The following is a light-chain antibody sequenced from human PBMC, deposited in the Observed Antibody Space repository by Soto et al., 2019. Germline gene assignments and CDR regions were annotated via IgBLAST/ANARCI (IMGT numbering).Light chain of an antibody. J-gene: IGLJ1*01. V-gene: IGLV1-44*01. CDR3: AAWDDSLNGFYV. Sequence: VLTQPPSASGTPGQRVTLSCSGSSSNIGSNIVNWYQQLPGTAPKLLIYSNNQRPSGVPDRFSGSKSGTSASLAISGLQSEDEADYYCAAWDDSLNGFYVFGTGTKLTVL. CDR2: SNN. CDR1: SSNIGSNI.